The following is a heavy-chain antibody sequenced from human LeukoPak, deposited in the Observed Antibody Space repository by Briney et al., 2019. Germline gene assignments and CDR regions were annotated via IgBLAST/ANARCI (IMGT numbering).Heavy chain of an antibody. CDR3: AREPILRF. CDR1: RFTFSSCA. D-gene: IGHD5-12*01. J-gene: IGHJ4*02. CDR2: ISSSSSYI. V-gene: IGHV3-21*01. Sequence: GGSLRLSCAASRFTFSSCAMSWVRQAPGKGLEWVSSISSSSSYIYYADSVKGRFTISRDNAKNSLYLQMNSLRAEDTAVYYCAREPILRFWGQGTLVTVSS.